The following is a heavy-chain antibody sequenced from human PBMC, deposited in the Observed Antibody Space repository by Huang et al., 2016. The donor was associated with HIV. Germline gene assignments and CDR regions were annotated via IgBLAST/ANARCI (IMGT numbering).Heavy chain of an antibody. V-gene: IGHV3-30-3*01. Sequence: QVQLVESGGGVVQPGTSLRPSCAASGFTFSNYAMNWVRHAPGKGLEWVSVISNEGSTKYYADSVKGRFTISRDNSKNTVYLQMNSLRAEDTAVYYCARSEPSRYYFDYWGQGTLVTVSS. CDR1: GFTFSNYA. CDR3: ARSEPSRYYFDY. J-gene: IGHJ4*02. CDR2: ISNEGSTK.